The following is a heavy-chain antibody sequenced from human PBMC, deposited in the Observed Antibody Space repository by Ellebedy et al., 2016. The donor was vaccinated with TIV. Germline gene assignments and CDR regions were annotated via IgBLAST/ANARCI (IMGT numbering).Heavy chain of an antibody. J-gene: IGHJ4*02. CDR1: GGSFSGYY. V-gene: IGHV4-59*08. Sequence: SETLSLTCAVYGGSFSGYYWSWIRQPPGKGLEWIGYTYSSGSTTYSPSLKSRLTISVDTSKNQFSLKLSSVIAADTAVYYCARYGGYYWDYWGQGTLVTVSS. CDR3: ARYGGYYWDY. CDR2: TYSSGST. D-gene: IGHD5-12*01.